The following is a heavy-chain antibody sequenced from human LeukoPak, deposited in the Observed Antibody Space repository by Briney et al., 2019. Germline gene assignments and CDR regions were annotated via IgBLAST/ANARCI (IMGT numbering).Heavy chain of an antibody. J-gene: IGHJ4*02. V-gene: IGHV4-31*03. CDR3: AREVSGDGLDY. CDR2: IYYSGST. Sequence: SETLSLTCTVSGGSISSGGYYWSWIRQHPGKGLEWIGYIYYSGSTYYNPSLKSRVTISVDTSKNQFSLKLSSVTAADTAVYYCAREVSGDGLDYCGQGTLVTVSS. CDR1: GGSISSGGYY. D-gene: IGHD7-27*01.